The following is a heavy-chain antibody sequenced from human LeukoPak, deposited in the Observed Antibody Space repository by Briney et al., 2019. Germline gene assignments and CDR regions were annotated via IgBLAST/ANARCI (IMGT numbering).Heavy chain of an antibody. CDR1: GGSFSGYY. V-gene: IGHV4-34*01. CDR3: ARVRGYDYVWGSYRYFRPHYGMDV. CDR2: INHSGST. D-gene: IGHD3-16*02. Sequence: SETLSLTCAVYGGSFSGYYWSRIRQPPGKGLEWIGEINHSGSTNYNPSLKSRVTISVDTSKNQFSLKLSSVTAADTAVYYCARVRGYDYVWGSYRYFRPHYGMDVWGQGTTVTVSS. J-gene: IGHJ6*02.